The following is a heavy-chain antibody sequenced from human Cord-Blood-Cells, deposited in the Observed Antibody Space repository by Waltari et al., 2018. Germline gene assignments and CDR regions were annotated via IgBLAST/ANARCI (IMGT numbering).Heavy chain of an antibody. CDR3: ARLTMVQGVIYYYYYGMDV. J-gene: IGHJ6*02. D-gene: IGHD3-10*01. V-gene: IGHV4-34*01. Sequence: QVQLQQWAAGLLKPSETLSLPCAVYGGSFSGYYWPWIRQPPGKGLEWIGEINHSGSTNYNPSLKSRVTISVDTSKNQFSLKLSSVTAADTAVYYCARLTMVQGVIYYYYYGMDVWGQGTTVTVSS. CDR1: GGSFSGYY. CDR2: INHSGST.